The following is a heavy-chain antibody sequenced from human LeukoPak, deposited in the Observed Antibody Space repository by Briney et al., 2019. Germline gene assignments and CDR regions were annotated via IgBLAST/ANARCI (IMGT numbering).Heavy chain of an antibody. CDR2: IVPLFATP. CDR1: GGSFSNYI. V-gene: IGHV1-69*05. CDR3: ASRNDILTGYYPNS. D-gene: IGHD3-9*01. Sequence: ASVKVSCKTSGGSFSNYIITWVRQAPGQGLEWMGGIVPLFATPHYAQKYQGRLTIITDEPTSTAYMELSSLTSEDTDVYYCASRNDILTGYYPNSWGQGTLVVVSS. J-gene: IGHJ4*02.